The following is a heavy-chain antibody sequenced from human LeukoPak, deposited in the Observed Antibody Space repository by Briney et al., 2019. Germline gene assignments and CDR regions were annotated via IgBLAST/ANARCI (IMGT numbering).Heavy chain of an antibody. CDR2: ISGSGGST. V-gene: IGHV3-23*01. CDR1: GFTLSTYV. Sequence: GGSLRLSCAASGFTLSTYVMRWVRQAPGEGLEWVSAISGSGGSTYYADSVKGRFTISRDNSKNTLYLQMNSLGADDTAVYYCAKGSWRYFDHWGQGTLVTVSS. D-gene: IGHD1-26*01. J-gene: IGHJ4*02. CDR3: AKGSWRYFDH.